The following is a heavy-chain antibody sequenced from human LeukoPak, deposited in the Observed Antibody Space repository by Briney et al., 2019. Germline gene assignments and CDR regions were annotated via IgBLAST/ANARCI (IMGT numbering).Heavy chain of an antibody. Sequence: GGSLRLSCAASGFTFSSYAMSWVRQAPGKGLEWVSAISGSGGSTYYADSVKGRFTISRDNSKNTLYLQMNSLRAEDTGVYYCAKGNHSRFLEWYNWFDPWGQGTLVTVSS. CDR3: AKGNHSRFLEWYNWFDP. CDR2: ISGSGGST. D-gene: IGHD3-3*01. J-gene: IGHJ5*02. V-gene: IGHV3-23*01. CDR1: GFTFSSYA.